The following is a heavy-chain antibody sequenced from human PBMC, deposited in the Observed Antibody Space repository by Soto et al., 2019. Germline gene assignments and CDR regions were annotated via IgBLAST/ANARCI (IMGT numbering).Heavy chain of an antibody. CDR2: ISAYNGNT. CDR3: ARVRYCSGGSCYSAAFDI. V-gene: IGHV1-18*01. CDR1: GYTFTSYG. J-gene: IGHJ3*02. Sequence: ASVKVSCKASGYTFTSYGISWVRQAPGQGLEWMGWISAYNGNTNYAQKLQGRVTMTTDTSTSTAYMELRSLRSDDTAVYYCARVRYCSGGSCYSAAFDIWGQGTMVTVS. D-gene: IGHD2-15*01.